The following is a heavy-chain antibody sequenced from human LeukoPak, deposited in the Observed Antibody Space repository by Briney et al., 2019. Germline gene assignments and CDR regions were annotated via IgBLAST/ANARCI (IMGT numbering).Heavy chain of an antibody. V-gene: IGHV1-8*01. CDR3: ATDDGSATMGFDS. Sequence: ASVKVSCKASGYTFTSYDINWVRQAAGQGLEWMGWMNPNSGNTGYAQKFQGRVTMTTDESTSTAFMELSSLRSEDTAIYYCATDDGSATMGFDSWGQGTLLTVSS. J-gene: IGHJ5*01. CDR2: MNPNSGNT. CDR1: GYTFTSYD. D-gene: IGHD1-26*01.